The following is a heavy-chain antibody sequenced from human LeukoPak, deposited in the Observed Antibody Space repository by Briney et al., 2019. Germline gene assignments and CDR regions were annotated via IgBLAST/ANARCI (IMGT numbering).Heavy chain of an antibody. CDR3: ARPRGVRGPRTNWFDP. V-gene: IGHV4-39*01. J-gene: IGHJ5*02. CDR1: GGSLSSSSYY. Sequence: SETLSLTCTVSGGSLSSSSYYWGWIRQPPGKGLVWIGRIYYSGSTYFNPSLKSRVTISVDTSKNQLSLKLSSVTAADTAVYYCARPRGVRGPRTNWFDPWGQGTLVTVSS. D-gene: IGHD3-10*01. CDR2: IYYSGST.